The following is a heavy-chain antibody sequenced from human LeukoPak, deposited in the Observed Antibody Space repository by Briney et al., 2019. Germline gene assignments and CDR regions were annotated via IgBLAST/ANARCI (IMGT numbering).Heavy chain of an antibody. D-gene: IGHD6-13*01. J-gene: IGHJ5*02. CDR2: IIPTLGIA. CDR1: GGTFSSYT. V-gene: IGHV1-69*04. Sequence: GASVKVSCKASGGTFSSYTISWVRHAPGQGLEWMGRIIPTLGIANYAQKFQGRGTITADKSTSTAYMELSSMRSEGTAVYYCARDKGIAAAGNDPRSIWFDPWGQGTLVTVSS. CDR3: ARDKGIAAAGNDPRSIWFDP.